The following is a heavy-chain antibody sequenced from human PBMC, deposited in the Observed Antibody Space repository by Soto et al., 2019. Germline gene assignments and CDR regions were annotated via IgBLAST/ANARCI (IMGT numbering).Heavy chain of an antibody. CDR3: ASGLVTTLHY. V-gene: IGHV4-30-2*01. CDR1: GGSISRSGYT. CDR2: IYHSGST. D-gene: IGHD4-17*01. Sequence: SETLSLTCAVPGGSISRSGYTWSWIRQPPGKGLEWIGYIYHSGSTYYNPSLKSRVTISVDMSKNQFSLKLSSVTAADTAVYYCASGLVTTLHYWGQGTLVTVS. J-gene: IGHJ4*02.